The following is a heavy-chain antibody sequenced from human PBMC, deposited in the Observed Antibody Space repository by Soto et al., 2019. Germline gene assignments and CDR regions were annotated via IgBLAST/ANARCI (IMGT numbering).Heavy chain of an antibody. J-gene: IGHJ4*02. CDR1: GYTFTSYD. Sequence: ASVKVSCKASGYTFTSYDINWVRQATGQGLEWMGWMNPNSGNTGYAQKFQGRVTMTRNTSISTAYMELSSLRSEGTAVYYCARVRTERWLQFRKGFDYWGQGTLVTVSS. CDR3: ARVRTERWLQFRKGFDY. CDR2: MNPNSGNT. D-gene: IGHD5-12*01. V-gene: IGHV1-8*01.